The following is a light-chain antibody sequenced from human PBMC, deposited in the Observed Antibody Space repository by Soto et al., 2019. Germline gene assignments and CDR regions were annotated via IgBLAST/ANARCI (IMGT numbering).Light chain of an antibody. J-gene: IGKJ4*01. V-gene: IGKV2-28*01. CDR1: QSLLHSDGYSY. Sequence: DIVMTQSPLSLSVTPGEPASISCRSSQSLLHSDGYSYLDWYLQKPGQSPQLMIYLGFNRASGVHDRFSGSGSCTDFTLRISSVEAEDVGIYYGMQGLQTPLTFGGGTKVESK. CDR2: LGF. CDR3: MQGLQTPLT.